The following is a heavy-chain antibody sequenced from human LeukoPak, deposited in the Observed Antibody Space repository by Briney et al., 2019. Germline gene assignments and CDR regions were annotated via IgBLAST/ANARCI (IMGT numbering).Heavy chain of an antibody. CDR3: ARGYFSSTSCRILGDYYGMDV. V-gene: IGHV3-21*01. CDR1: GFTFSSYS. Sequence: GGSLRLSCAASGFTFSSYSMNWVRQAPGKGLEWVSSISSSSSYIYYADSVKGRFTISRDNAKNSLYLQMNSLRAEDTAVYYCARGYFSSTSCRILGDYYGMDVWGQGTTVTVSS. CDR2: ISSSSSYI. D-gene: IGHD2-2*01. J-gene: IGHJ6*02.